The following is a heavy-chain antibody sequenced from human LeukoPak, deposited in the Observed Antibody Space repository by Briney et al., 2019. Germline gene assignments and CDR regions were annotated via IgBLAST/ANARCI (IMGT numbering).Heavy chain of an antibody. CDR2: IKQDGSEK. CDR1: GFTFSSYW. D-gene: IGHD3-10*01. CDR3: ARDTLYGSGSYYTVKYYYMDV. J-gene: IGHJ6*03. Sequence: GGSLRLSCATSGFTFSSYWMSWVRQAPGKGLEWVANIKQDGSEKYYVDSVKGRFTISRDNAKNSLYLQMNSLRAEDTAVYYCARDTLYGSGSYYTVKYYYMDVWGKGTTVTVSS. V-gene: IGHV3-7*01.